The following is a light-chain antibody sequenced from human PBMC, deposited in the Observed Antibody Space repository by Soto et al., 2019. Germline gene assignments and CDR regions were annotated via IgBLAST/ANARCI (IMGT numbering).Light chain of an antibody. CDR1: NSDVGGYNY. V-gene: IGLV2-14*03. CDR2: DVD. J-gene: IGLJ2*01. CDR3: SSYITSGVI. Sequence: QAVLTQPASVSGSPGQSITISCTGTNSDVGGYNYVSWYQQHPGKAPKLIIYDVDNRPSGVSNRFSGSKSGNTASLTISGLQAEDEGDYYCSSYITSGVIFGGGTQLTVL.